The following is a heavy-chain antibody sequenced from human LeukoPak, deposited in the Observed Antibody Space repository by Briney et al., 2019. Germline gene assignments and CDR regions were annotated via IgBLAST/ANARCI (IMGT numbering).Heavy chain of an antibody. CDR2: ISWNSGSI. V-gene: IGHV3-9*01. D-gene: IGHD3-10*01. Sequence: GRSLRLSCAASGFTFDDYAMHWVRQAPGKGLEWVSGISWNSGSIGYAVSVKGRFTISRDNAKNSLYLQMNSLRAEDTALYYCAKDGYGSGSSFMDVWGQGTTVTVSS. CDR3: AKDGYGSGSSFMDV. J-gene: IGHJ6*02. CDR1: GFTFDDYA.